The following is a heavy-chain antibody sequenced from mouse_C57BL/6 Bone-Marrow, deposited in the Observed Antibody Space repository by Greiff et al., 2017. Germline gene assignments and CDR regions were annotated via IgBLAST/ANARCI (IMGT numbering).Heavy chain of an antibody. CDR1: GYTFTSYT. CDR2: INPSSGYT. Sequence: VQLQESGAELARPGASVKMSCTASGYTFTSYTMHWVKQRPGQGLEWIGYINPSSGYTKYNQKFKDKATLTADKSSSKAYMQLSSLTSEDSAVYYCASWDALYYARDYWGQGTSVTVSS. CDR3: ASWDALYYARDY. V-gene: IGHV1-4*01. J-gene: IGHJ4*01. D-gene: IGHD4-1*01.